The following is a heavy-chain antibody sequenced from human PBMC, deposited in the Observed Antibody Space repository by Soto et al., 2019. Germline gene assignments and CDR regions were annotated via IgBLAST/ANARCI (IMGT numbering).Heavy chain of an antibody. Sequence: QVQLVQSGAEVRKPGSSVTVSCKASGGTFSTYGITWVRQSPGQGLEWMGNIIPLIGTANYAQRFRGRVTITADESTTTAYMELTSRRSEDTPVYYCARVVMTTVPASFYYGLDVWGQGTTVTVSS. V-gene: IGHV1-69*18. CDR1: GGTFSTYG. D-gene: IGHD4-4*01. J-gene: IGHJ6*02. CDR2: IIPLIGTA. CDR3: ARVVMTTVPASFYYGLDV.